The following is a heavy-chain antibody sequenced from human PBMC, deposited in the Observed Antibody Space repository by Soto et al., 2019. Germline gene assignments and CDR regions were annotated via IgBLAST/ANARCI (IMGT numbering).Heavy chain of an antibody. D-gene: IGHD3-3*01. Sequence: GGSLRLSCAASGFTFSSYAMSCVRQAPGKGLEWVSAISGSGGSTYYADSVKGRFTISRDNSKNTLYLQMNSLRAEDTAVYYCAAQYYDFWSGYSHFDPWSQGTLVTVSS. V-gene: IGHV3-23*01. CDR2: ISGSGGST. CDR1: GFTFSSYA. J-gene: IGHJ5*02. CDR3: AAQYYDFWSGYSHFDP.